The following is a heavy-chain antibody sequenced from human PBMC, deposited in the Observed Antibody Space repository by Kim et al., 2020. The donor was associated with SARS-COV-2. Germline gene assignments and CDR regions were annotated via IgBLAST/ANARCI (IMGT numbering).Heavy chain of an antibody. CDR2: GKGDT. J-gene: IGHJ4*02. D-gene: IGHD1-26*01. V-gene: IGHV1-3*01. Sequence: GKGDTKYSQKFQGRLTPTSDTSAGAAYMELSSLGSEDTAVYYCARSRSLDYWGQGTLVTVSS. CDR3: ARSRSLDY.